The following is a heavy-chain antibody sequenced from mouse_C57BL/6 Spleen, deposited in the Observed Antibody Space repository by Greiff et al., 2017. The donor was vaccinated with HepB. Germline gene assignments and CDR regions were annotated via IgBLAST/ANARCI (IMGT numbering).Heavy chain of an antibody. Sequence: EVQRVESGPELVKPGASVKMSCKASGYTFTDYNMHWVKQSHGKSLEWIGYINPNNGGTSYNQKFKGKATLTVNKSSSTAYMELRSLTSEDSAVYYCARGIVAVDYWGQGTTLTVSS. CDR3: ARGIVAVDY. D-gene: IGHD1-1*01. CDR2: INPNNGGT. J-gene: IGHJ2*01. V-gene: IGHV1-22*01. CDR1: GYTFTDYN.